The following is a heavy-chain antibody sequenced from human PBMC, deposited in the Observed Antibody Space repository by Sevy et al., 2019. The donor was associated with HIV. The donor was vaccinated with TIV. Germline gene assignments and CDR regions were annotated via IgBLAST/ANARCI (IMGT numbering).Heavy chain of an antibody. V-gene: IGHV1-69*13. CDR1: GGTFSSYA. J-gene: IGHJ3*02. Sequence: ASVKVSCKASGGTFSSYAISWVRQVPGQGLEWMGRIIPIFGTANYAQKFQGRVTITADESTSTAYMELSSLRSEDTAVYYCASGGYSYGYDAFDIWGQGTMVTVSS. D-gene: IGHD5-18*01. CDR3: ASGGYSYGYDAFDI. CDR2: IIPIFGTA.